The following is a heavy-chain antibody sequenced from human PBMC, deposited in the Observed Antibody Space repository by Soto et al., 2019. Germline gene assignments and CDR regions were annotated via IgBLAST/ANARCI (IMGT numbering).Heavy chain of an antibody. CDR1: GFTFADSA. Sequence: GASVKVSCKASGFTFADSAVQWVRQARGQSLEWVGRIIVDSGNTKSAEKFTERVSMSWDMSTSTAFMELRSLSSDDTAVYYCATANNTSPFDYWGLGTLVTVSS. V-gene: IGHV1-58*01. J-gene: IGHJ4*02. CDR3: ATANNTSPFDY. D-gene: IGHD1-26*01. CDR2: IIVDSGNT.